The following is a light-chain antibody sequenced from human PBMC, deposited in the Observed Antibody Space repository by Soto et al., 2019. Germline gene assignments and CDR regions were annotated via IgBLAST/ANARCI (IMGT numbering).Light chain of an antibody. V-gene: IGLV2-8*01. CDR3: SSHGGSNNPFV. CDR2: DLT. CDR1: SSDIGSYDF. Sequence: QAVVTQPPSASGSPGQSVTISCTGTSSDIGSYDFVSWYQQHPGKAPKLIIYDLTKRPSWVPDRFSASKSGNTASLTVSGLQADDEADYYCSSHGGSNNPFVFGTGTKVTVL. J-gene: IGLJ1*01.